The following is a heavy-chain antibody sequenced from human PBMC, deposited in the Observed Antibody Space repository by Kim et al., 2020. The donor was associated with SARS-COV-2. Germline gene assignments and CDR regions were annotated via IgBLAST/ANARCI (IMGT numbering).Heavy chain of an antibody. Sequence: ASVKVSCKASGYTFTGYYMHWVRQAPGQGLEWMGRINPNSGGTNYAQKFQGRVTMTRDTSISTAYMELSRLRSDDTAVYYCANLQIAVAESSFDYWGQGTLVTVSS. D-gene: IGHD6-19*01. CDR2: INPNSGGT. V-gene: IGHV1-2*06. CDR1: GYTFTGYY. J-gene: IGHJ4*02. CDR3: ANLQIAVAESSFDY.